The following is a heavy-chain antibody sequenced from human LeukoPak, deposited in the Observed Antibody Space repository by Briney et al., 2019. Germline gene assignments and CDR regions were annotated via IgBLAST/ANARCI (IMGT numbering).Heavy chain of an antibody. Sequence: PGGSLRLSCAASGFTFSSYSMNWVRQAPGKGLEWVSYISSSSSTIYYADSVKGRFNISRDNAKNSLYLQMNSLRAEDTAVYYRARGCGRGRDAFDIWGQGTMVTVSS. V-gene: IGHV3-48*01. D-gene: IGHD1-26*01. CDR3: ARGCGRGRDAFDI. CDR2: ISSSSSTI. CDR1: GFTFSSYS. J-gene: IGHJ3*02.